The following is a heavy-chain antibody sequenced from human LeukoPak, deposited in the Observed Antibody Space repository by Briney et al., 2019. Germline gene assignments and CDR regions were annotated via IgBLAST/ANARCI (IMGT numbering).Heavy chain of an antibody. CDR1: GYTFSDCT. J-gene: IGHJ4*02. CDR3: TRDLEY. Sequence: GGSLRLSWGASGYTFSDCTMKWVRPAAGKGPESISYMSSGDSVMHYADSVNARFTIYSDNVENPLYLQMNSLRVEDKAVYYCTRDLEYWGQGVLVTVSS. CDR2: MSSGDSVM. V-gene: IGHV3-48*01.